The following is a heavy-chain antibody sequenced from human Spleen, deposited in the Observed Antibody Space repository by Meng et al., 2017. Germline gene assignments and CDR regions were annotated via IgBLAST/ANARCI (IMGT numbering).Heavy chain of an antibody. CDR1: GGSVSSGSYY. CDR2: IYYSGST. D-gene: IGHD3-10*01. Sequence: VPVQGSGPGLVGPSETLSLTCAVSGGSVSSGSYYWSWIRQPPGKGLEWIGYIYYSGSTNYNPSLKSRVTISVDTSKNQFSLKLSSVTAADTAVYYCARRRNYYGSGTPWGFDYWGQGTLVTVSS. J-gene: IGHJ4*02. CDR3: ARRRNYYGSGTPWGFDY. V-gene: IGHV4-61*01.